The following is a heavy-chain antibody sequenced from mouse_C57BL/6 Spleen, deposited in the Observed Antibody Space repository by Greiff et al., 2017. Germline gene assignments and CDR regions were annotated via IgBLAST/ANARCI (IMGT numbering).Heavy chain of an antibody. Sequence: QVQLQQPGAELVKPGASVKLSCKASGYTFTSHWMHWVKQRPGQGLEWIGMIHPSSGSTNYNEKFKSKATLTVDKSSSTAYMQLGSLASEDSAVYYGAGVNAMDYWGQGTSVTVSS. CDR1: GYTFTSHW. CDR3: AGVNAMDY. V-gene: IGHV1-64*01. CDR2: IHPSSGST. J-gene: IGHJ4*01.